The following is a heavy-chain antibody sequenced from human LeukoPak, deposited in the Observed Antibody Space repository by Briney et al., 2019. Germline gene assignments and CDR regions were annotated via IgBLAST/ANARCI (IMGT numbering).Heavy chain of an antibody. CDR3: ARGGLHLGEFSFVPGKFLDY. CDR2: IIPIFATT. V-gene: IGHV1-69*06. J-gene: IGHJ4*02. CDR1: GGTFSSYA. D-gene: IGHD3-16*01. Sequence: SVKVSCKASGGTFSSYAISWVRQAPGQGLEWMGGIIPIFATTNYAQKFQGRVTITADKSTSTAYMELSRLRSEDTAVYYCARGGLHLGEFSFVPGKFLDYWGQGTLVTVSS.